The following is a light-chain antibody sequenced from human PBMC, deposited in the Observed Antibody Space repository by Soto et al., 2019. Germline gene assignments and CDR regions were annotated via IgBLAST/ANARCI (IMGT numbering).Light chain of an antibody. Sequence: DIQMTQSPSTLSASVGDRVTITCRASQSISSWLAWYQQKPGKAPKLLIYDASSLESGVPSRFSGSGSGTEFTLTISSLQPGDFATSYCQQYNSFSFGGGTKVDIK. J-gene: IGKJ4*01. CDR1: QSISSW. CDR2: DAS. V-gene: IGKV1-5*01. CDR3: QQYNSFS.